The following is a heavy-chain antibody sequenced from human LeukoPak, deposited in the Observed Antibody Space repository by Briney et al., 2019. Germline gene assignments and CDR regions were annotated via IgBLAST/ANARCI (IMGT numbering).Heavy chain of an antibody. CDR1: GASISRYY. CDR2: VYGSGDN. J-gene: IGHJ4*02. CDR3: ATGEGYGDYLPYHS. D-gene: IGHD4-17*01. V-gene: IGHV4-4*07. Sequence: SETLSLTCTVSGASISRYYWTWIRLPAGKGLEWIGRVYGSGDNNYNPSIMSRVTISTDTSKNQFSLNLRSVTAADTAVYYCATGEGYGDYLPYHSWGQGTLVTVSS.